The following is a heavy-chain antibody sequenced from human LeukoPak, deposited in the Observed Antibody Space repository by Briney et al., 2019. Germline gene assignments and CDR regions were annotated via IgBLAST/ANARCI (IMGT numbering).Heavy chain of an antibody. CDR1: GFTLTTSA. J-gene: IGHJ3*02. CDR3: AAVPNANAWYWDDAFDI. V-gene: IGHV1-58*01. CDR2: IVVGSGNT. D-gene: IGHD2-8*02. Sequence: GASVKVSCKASGFTLTTSAVQWVRQARAQRLEWIGRIVVGSGNTDHAQKFQGRLTITRDISTSTAYMELSSLTSDDTAVYYCAAVPNANAWYWDDAFDIWGQGTMVTVSS.